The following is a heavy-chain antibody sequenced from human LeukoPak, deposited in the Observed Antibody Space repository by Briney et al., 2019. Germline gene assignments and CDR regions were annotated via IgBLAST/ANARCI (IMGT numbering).Heavy chain of an antibody. CDR1: GYTFTSYY. CDR2: ISPSGDST. J-gene: IGHJ4*02. CDR3: ARDGGSFNSDF. V-gene: IGHV1-46*01. D-gene: IGHD1-26*01. Sequence: ASVNVSCKASGYTFTSYYMHWVRQAPGQGLEWMGIISPSGDSTSYAQKFQGRVTMTRDSSTSTVHMDLSSLRSEDTAVYYCARDGGSFNSDFWGQGTLVTVSS.